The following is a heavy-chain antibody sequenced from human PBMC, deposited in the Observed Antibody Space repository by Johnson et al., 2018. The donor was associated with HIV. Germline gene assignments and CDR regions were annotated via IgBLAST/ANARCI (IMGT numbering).Heavy chain of an antibody. CDR1: GFTFSSYG. J-gene: IGHJ3*02. D-gene: IGHD2-15*01. Sequence: QEQLVESGGGVVQPGGLLRLSCAASGFTFSSYGLLWVLQVPGKVLAWVAYIPYDGSTHSYADLVMRPFSISKDNSKDTLYMEINSLGSEDTALYYCAKSGGHCIGGMCYDAFDIWGQGTMVTVSS. V-gene: IGHV3-30*02. CDR3: AKSGGHCIGGMCYDAFDI. CDR2: IPYDGSTH.